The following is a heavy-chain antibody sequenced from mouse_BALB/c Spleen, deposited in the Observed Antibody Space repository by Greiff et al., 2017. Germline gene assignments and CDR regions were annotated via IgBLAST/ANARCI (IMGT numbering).Heavy chain of an antibody. CDR2: ISSGSSTI. J-gene: IGHJ4*01. CDR1: GFTFSSFG. Sequence: EVKLVESGGGLVQPGGSRKLSCAASGFTFSSFGMHWVRQAPEKGLEWVAYISSGSSTIYYADTVKGRFTISRDNPKNTLFLQMTSLRSEDTAMYYCARFRSLPYYAMDYWGQGTSVTVSS. CDR3: ARFRSLPYYAMDY. V-gene: IGHV5-17*02.